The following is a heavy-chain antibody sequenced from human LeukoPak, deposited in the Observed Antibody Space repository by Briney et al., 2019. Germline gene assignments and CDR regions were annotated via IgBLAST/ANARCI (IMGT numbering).Heavy chain of an antibody. CDR2: IRNKAQRHTT. Sequence: GGSLRLSCAASGFIFSDHYMDWVRLPPGKGLEWVGRIRNKAQRHTTVYAASVRGRFTVSRDDSRNSLYLQMNSLEDDDTAVYYCGRTLVRSSGNYYSDSWGQGTLVTVSS. D-gene: IGHD3-10*01. J-gene: IGHJ4*01. CDR1: GFIFSDHY. CDR3: GRTLVRSSGNYYSDS. V-gene: IGHV3-72*01.